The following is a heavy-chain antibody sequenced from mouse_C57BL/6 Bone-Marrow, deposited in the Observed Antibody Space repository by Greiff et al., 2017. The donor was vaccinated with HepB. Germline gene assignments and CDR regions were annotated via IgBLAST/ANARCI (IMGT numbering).Heavy chain of an antibody. D-gene: IGHD1-1*01. V-gene: IGHV5-4*01. J-gene: IGHJ3*01. CDR2: ISDGGSYT. CDR3: ARDPHYYGSSFFAY. CDR1: GFTFSSYA. Sequence: EVQGVESGGGLVKPGGSLKLSCAASGFTFSSYAMSWVRQTPEKRLEWVATISDGGSYTYYPDNVKGRFTISRDNAKNNLYLQMSHLKSEDTAMYYCARDPHYYGSSFFAYWGQGTLLTVSA.